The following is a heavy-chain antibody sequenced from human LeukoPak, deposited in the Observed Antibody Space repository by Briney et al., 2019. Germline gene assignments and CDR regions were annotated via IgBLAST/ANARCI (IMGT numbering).Heavy chain of an antibody. D-gene: IGHD5-12*01. J-gene: IGHJ4*02. Sequence: ASVNVSCKASGYTFTSYAMHWVRQAPGQRLEWMGWINAGNGNTKYSQKFQGRVTITRDTSASTAYMELSSLRSEDTAVYYCARGDIVAPFDYWGQGTLVTVSS. CDR2: INAGNGNT. CDR1: GYTFTSYA. CDR3: ARGDIVAPFDY. V-gene: IGHV1-3*01.